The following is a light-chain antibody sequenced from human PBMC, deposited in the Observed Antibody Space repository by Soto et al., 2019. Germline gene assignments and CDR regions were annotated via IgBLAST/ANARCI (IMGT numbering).Light chain of an antibody. Sequence: DLQMTQSPSSLSASVGERVTITCRASQSISSYLNWYQQKPGKAPKLLIYAASSLQSGVPSRFSGSGSGTDFTLTISSLQPEDFATYYCQQSYSTLGYTFGQGTKLEIK. J-gene: IGKJ2*01. CDR3: QQSYSTLGYT. V-gene: IGKV1-39*01. CDR2: AAS. CDR1: QSISSY.